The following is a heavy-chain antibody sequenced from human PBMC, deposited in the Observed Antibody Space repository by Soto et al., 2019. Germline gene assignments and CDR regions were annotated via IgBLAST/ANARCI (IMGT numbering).Heavy chain of an antibody. V-gene: IGHV1-18*04. CDR2: ISAYNGNT. D-gene: IGHD6-19*01. J-gene: IGHJ6*02. CDR3: ARESWGQWLVSYYYYGMDV. Sequence: QVQLVQSGAEVKKPGASVKVSCKASGYTFTSYGISWVRQAPGQGLEWMGWISAYNGNTNYAQKLQGRVTMTTDTSTSTAYMELRSLRSDDTAVYYCARESWGQWLVSYYYYGMDVWGQGTTVTVSS. CDR1: GYTFTSYG.